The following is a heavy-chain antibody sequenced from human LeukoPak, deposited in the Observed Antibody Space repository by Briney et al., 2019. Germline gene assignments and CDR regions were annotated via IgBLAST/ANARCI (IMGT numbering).Heavy chain of an antibody. CDR1: GDSISNYY. CDR3: SSVRRGFGESSKYYSYYYMDV. D-gene: IGHD3-10*01. CDR2: IYYTGST. J-gene: IGHJ6*03. Sequence: SETLSLTCTVSGDSISNYYWTWIRQPPGKGLEWIGNIYYTGSTYYNPSLKSRVTISVDTSKNQFSLKLSAVTAADTAVYYCSSVRRGFGESSKYYSYYYMDVWGNGTTVTISS. V-gene: IGHV4-59*04.